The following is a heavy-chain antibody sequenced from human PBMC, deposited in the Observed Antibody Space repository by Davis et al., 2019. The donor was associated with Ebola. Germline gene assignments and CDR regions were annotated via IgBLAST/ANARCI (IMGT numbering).Heavy chain of an antibody. J-gene: IGHJ4*02. Sequence: PGGSLRLSCAASGFTFCNYAMSWVRQAPGGGLEWVSGISASGADIKYADSVRGRFSISRDDSKNTLYLQMDSLRAEDTAVFYCAEGGTNNFLGANWGQGTLVTVSS. D-gene: IGHD2-8*01. CDR2: ISASGADI. V-gene: IGHV3-23*01. CDR3: AEGGTNNFLGAN. CDR1: GFTFCNYA.